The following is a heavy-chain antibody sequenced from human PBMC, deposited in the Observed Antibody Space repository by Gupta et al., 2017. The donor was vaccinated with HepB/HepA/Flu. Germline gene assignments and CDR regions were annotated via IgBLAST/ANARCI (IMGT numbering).Heavy chain of an antibody. Sequence: EVQLVESGGGLVKPGGSLRLSCAASGFTFSNAWMRWVRQAPGKGLEWVGRIKSKTDGGTTDYAAPVKGRFTISRDDSKNTLYLQMNSLKTEDTAVYYCTTEELAGPHNWFDPWGQGTLVTVSS. J-gene: IGHJ5*02. CDR2: IKSKTDGGTT. D-gene: IGHD1-26*01. CDR3: TTEELAGPHNWFDP. CDR1: GFTFSNAW. V-gene: IGHV3-15*01.